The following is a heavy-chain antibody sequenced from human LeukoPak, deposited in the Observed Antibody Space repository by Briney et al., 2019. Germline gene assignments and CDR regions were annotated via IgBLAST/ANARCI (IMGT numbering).Heavy chain of an antibody. Sequence: GGSLRLSCAASGFTFSSYSMNWVRQAPGKGLEWVSSISSSSSYIYYADSVKGRFTISRDNSKNTLYLQMNSLRAEDTAVYYCAKEAPIQLWFVHDYYYYYYMDVWGKGTTVTISS. V-gene: IGHV3-21*04. CDR1: GFTFSSYS. CDR2: ISSSSSYI. CDR3: AKEAPIQLWFVHDYYYYYYMDV. J-gene: IGHJ6*03. D-gene: IGHD5-18*01.